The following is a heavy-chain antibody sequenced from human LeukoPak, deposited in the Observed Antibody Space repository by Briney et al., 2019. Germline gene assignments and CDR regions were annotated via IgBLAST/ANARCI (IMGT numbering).Heavy chain of an antibody. D-gene: IGHD2/OR15-2a*01. Sequence: PSETLSLTCIISGGSSGGGDYSINSGGYYWSWVRQPPGKGLEWIGHIFHRGSTYYNPSLKNRVTISVDRPKNQVSLKLMSVTAADTAVYYCARIHFQFYYMDIWGKGTTVTVSS. J-gene: IGHJ6*03. CDR2: IFHRGST. CDR3: ARIHFQFYYMDI. V-gene: IGHV4-30-2*01. CDR1: GGSSGGGDYSINSGGYY.